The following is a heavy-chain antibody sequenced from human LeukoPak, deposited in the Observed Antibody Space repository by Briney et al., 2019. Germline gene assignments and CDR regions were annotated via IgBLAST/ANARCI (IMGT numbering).Heavy chain of an antibody. J-gene: IGHJ4*02. CDR3: VRNGRYCLDY. D-gene: IGHD1-14*01. V-gene: IGHV4-4*02. Sequence: PSGTLPLTCDVSGDFIRSSEWWSWVRQPPGKGLEWIGQFFLSGGPNYRPSLRSRVTISVDRSKSQFSLKMASVTAADTAIYYCVRNGRYCLDYWGQGTLVTVSS. CDR1: GDFIRSSEW. CDR2: FFLSGGP.